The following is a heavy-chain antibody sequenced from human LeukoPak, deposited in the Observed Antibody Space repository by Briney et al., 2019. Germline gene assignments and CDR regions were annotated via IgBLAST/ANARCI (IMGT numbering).Heavy chain of an antibody. V-gene: IGHV1-2*02. CDR2: INPNSGGT. CDR3: ARGYCSSTSCYMDYYYMDV. Sequence: ASVKLSCKACGYTFTSYYMHWVRQAPGQGLEWMGWINPNSGGTNYAQKFQGRVTMTRDTSISTAYMELSRLRSDDTAVYYCARGYCSSTSCYMDYYYMDVWGKGTTVTVSS. CDR1: GYTFTSYY. J-gene: IGHJ6*03. D-gene: IGHD2-2*02.